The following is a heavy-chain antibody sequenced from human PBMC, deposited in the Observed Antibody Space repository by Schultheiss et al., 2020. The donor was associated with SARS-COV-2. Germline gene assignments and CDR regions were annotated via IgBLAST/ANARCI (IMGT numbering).Heavy chain of an antibody. CDR3: ARDPTGYSPDY. Sequence: SQTLSLTFTVSGGSISSYYWSWIRQPPGKGLEWIGYIYYSGSTNYNPSLKSRVTISVDTSKNQFSLKLSSVTAADTAVYYCARDPTGYSPDYWGQGTLVTVSS. CDR1: GGSISSYY. CDR2: IYYSGST. V-gene: IGHV4-59*12. J-gene: IGHJ4*02. D-gene: IGHD1-1*01.